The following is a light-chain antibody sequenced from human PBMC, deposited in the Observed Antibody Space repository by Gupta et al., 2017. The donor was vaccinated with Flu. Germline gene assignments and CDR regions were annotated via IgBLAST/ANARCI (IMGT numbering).Light chain of an antibody. V-gene: IGKV1-27*01. Sequence: PSSLSASVGDRVTITCRASQGISTSLAWYQQKPGKVPKLLIYAASTLQSGVPSRFIGSGSGTDFTLTISSLQPEDVATYYCQKENNAPTTFGEGTKMEIK. J-gene: IGKJ2*01. CDR3: QKENNAPTT. CDR2: AAS. CDR1: QGISTS.